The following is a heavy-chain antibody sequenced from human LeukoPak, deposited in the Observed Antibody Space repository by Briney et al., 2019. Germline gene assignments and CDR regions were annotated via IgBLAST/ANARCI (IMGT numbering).Heavy chain of an antibody. V-gene: IGHV2-5*02. CDR2: IYWDDEK. D-gene: IGHD6-13*01. CDR3: AKGAANNWFDP. J-gene: IGHJ5*02. CDR1: GISFSTYGVG. Sequence: YGPTLVKPTQTLTLTYNFSGISFSTYGVGVGWISQPRGKALEWLAVIYWDDEKRYSPSLRTRLTINKDASKNQVVLIMTNMDPVDTGTYYCAKGAANNWFDPWGQGTAVTVSS.